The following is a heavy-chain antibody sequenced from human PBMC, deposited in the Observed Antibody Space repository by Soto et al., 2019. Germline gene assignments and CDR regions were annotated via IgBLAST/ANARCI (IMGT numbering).Heavy chain of an antibody. D-gene: IGHD3-3*01. Sequence: QVQLVQSGAEVKKPGSSVKVSCKASGGTFSSYAISWVRQAPGQGLEWMGGIIPIFGTANYAQKFQGRVTITADESTRTAYMGLSSLRSEDTAVYYCGGGRNSDFWSGYYQLDYCYYYGMAVWGQGTTVTVSS. J-gene: IGHJ6*02. V-gene: IGHV1-69*01. CDR3: GGGRNSDFWSGYYQLDYCYYYGMAV. CDR1: GGTFSSYA. CDR2: IIPIFGTA.